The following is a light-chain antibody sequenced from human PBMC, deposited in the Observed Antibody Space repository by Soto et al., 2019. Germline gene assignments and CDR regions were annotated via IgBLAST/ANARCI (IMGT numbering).Light chain of an antibody. Sequence: EIVMTQSPATLSVSPGERATLSCRASQGVSNTLAWYQQKPGQAPRLLIYGASIRATGIPARFSGGGSGTEFTLTXXXXXXXDFAVYYCQXXXXXPYTFG. J-gene: IGKJ2*01. V-gene: IGKV3-15*01. CDR1: QGVSNT. CDR3: QXXXXXPYT. CDR2: GAS.